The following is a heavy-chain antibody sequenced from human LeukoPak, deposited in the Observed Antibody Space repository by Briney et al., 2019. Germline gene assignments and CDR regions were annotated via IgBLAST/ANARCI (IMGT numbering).Heavy chain of an antibody. V-gene: IGHV3-30-3*01. CDR2: ISYDGSNK. Sequence: PGRSLRLSCAASGFTFSSYAMYWVRQAPGKGLEWVAVISYDGSNKYYADSVKGRFTISRDNSKNTLYLQMNSLRAEDTAVYYCARDQGAAAGYWGQGTLVTVSS. CDR3: ARDQGAAAGY. J-gene: IGHJ4*02. D-gene: IGHD6-13*01. CDR1: GFTFSSYA.